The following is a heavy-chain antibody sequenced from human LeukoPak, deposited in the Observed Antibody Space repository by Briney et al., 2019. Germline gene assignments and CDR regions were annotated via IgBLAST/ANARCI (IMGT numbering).Heavy chain of an antibody. J-gene: IGHJ6*03. CDR2: INPNSGGT. CDR1: GYTFTGYY. CDR3: ARGVAGTYYYYMDV. V-gene: IGHV1-2*02. Sequence: GASVEVSCKASGYTFTGYYMHWVRQAPGQGLEWMGWINPNSGGTNYAQKFQGRVTMTRDTSISTAYMELSRLRSDDTAVYYCARGVAGTYYYYMDVWGKGTTVTVSS. D-gene: IGHD6-19*01.